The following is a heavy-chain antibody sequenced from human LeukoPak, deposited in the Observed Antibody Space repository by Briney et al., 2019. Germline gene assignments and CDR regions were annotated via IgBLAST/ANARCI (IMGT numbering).Heavy chain of an antibody. V-gene: IGHV3-9*01. D-gene: IGHD3/OR15-3a*01. CDR3: AKVIVGTFAILES. J-gene: IGHJ4*02. CDR2: INWNGRSI. CDR1: GFTFDDFA. Sequence: GGSLRLSCAASGFTFDDFAMHWVRQGPGKGLEWVSGINWNGRSIDYADSVKGRFTVSRDNGKNSLYLQMNSLRPEDTAFYYCAKVIVGTFAILESWGQGTLVTVSS.